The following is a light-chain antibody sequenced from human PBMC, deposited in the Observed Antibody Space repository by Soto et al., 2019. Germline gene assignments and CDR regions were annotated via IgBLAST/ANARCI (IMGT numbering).Light chain of an antibody. J-gene: IGLJ2*01. CDR2: EVS. Sequence: QSALTQPPSASGSPGQSVTISCTGTSSDVGGYDRVSWFQQHPGKAPKLIIYEVSKRPSGVPDRFSGYKSGNTASLTVSGLQAEDEADYYCNSYAGSNNFHVVFGGGTKLTVL. CDR1: SSDVGGYDR. V-gene: IGLV2-8*01. CDR3: NSYAGSNNFHVV.